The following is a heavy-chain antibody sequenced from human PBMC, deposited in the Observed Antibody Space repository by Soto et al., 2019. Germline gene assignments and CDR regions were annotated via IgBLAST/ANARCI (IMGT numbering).Heavy chain of an antibody. D-gene: IGHD1-1*01. CDR2: IWYDGSNK. V-gene: IGHV3-33*01. Sequence: QVQLVESGGGVVQPGRSLRLSCAASGFTFSSYGMHWVRQAPGKGLEWVAVIWYDGSNKYYADSVKGRFTISRDNSKNTLYLQMNSLRAEDTAVYYSARNWNRGYGMDVGGQGTTVTVSS. CDR1: GFTFSSYG. CDR3: ARNWNRGYGMDV. J-gene: IGHJ6*02.